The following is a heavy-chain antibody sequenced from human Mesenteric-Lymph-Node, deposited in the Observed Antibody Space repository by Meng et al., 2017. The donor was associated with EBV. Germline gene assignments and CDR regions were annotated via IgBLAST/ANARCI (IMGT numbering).Heavy chain of an antibody. CDR2: INHSGST. D-gene: IGHD2-8*02. CDR1: GGSFSGYY. CDR3: ARRPTGIDY. V-gene: IGHV4-34*01. J-gene: IGHJ4*02. Sequence: QVQCQQWGAGLLKPSETLSLTCAVYGGSFSGYYWSWIRQPPGKGLEWIGEINHSGSTNYNPSLKSRVTISVDTSKNQLSLMLSSVTAADTAVYYCARRPTGIDYWGQGTLVTVSS.